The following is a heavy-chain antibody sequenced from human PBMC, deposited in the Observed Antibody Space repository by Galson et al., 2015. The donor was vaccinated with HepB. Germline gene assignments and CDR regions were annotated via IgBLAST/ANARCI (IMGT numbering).Heavy chain of an antibody. J-gene: IGHJ6*03. Sequence: LTCTVSGGSISSNSYYWSWIRQPAGKGLEWIGRIYTSGSTNYNPSLKSRVTMSLDTSKNQFSLKLSSVTAADTAVYYCSRDHDYSNSRYYYMDVWGKGTTVTVSS. CDR3: SRDHDYSNSRYYYMDV. D-gene: IGHD4-11*01. V-gene: IGHV4-61*02. CDR2: IYTSGST. CDR1: GGSISSNSYY.